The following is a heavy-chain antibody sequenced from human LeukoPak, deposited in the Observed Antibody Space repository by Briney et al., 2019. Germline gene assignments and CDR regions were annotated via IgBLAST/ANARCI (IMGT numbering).Heavy chain of an antibody. Sequence: GRSLRLSCAASGFTFSSYGMHWVRQAPGKGLEWVAVISYDGSNKYYADSVKGRFTISRDNSKNTLHLQMNSLRAEDTAVYYCAKPLWFGESDAFDIWGQGTMVTVSS. D-gene: IGHD3-10*01. CDR2: ISYDGSNK. CDR1: GFTFSSYG. CDR3: AKPLWFGESDAFDI. V-gene: IGHV3-30*18. J-gene: IGHJ3*02.